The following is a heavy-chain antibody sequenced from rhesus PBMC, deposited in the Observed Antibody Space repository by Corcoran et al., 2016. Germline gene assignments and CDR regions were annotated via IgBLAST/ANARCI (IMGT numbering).Heavy chain of an antibody. V-gene: IGHV4S10*01. J-gene: IGHJ4*01. CDR2: IYGSSTST. D-gene: IGHD2-21*01. CDR3: ARGCTGSGCYGGFDY. Sequence: QVQLQESGPGVVKPSETLSLTCAVSGGSISDSYRWSWIRQPPGKGLAWIGYIYGSSTSTNYNPSLKSRVTISKDTSKNQFSLKLSSVTTADTAVYYCARGCTGSGCYGGFDYWGQGVLVTVSS. CDR1: GGSISDSYR.